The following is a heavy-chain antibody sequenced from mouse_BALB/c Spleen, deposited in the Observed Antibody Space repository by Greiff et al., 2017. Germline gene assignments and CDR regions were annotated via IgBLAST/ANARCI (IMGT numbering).Heavy chain of an antibody. CDR1: GDSIPSGY. V-gene: IGHV3-8*02. Sequence: EVKVVESGPSLVKPSQTLSLTCSVTGDSIPSGYWNWIRKFPGNKLEYMGYISYSGSTYYNPSLKSRISITRDTSKNQYYLQLNSVTTEDTATYYGARWEDGYDRGNYFDYWGQGTTLTVSS. CDR3: ARWEDGYDRGNYFDY. J-gene: IGHJ2*01. D-gene: IGHD2-2*01. CDR2: ISYSGST.